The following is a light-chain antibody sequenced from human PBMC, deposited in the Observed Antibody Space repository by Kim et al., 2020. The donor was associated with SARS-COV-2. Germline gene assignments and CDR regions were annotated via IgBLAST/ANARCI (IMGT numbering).Light chain of an antibody. CDR3: QQRGNWGT. V-gene: IGKV3-11*01. CDR1: QSVSSY. Sequence: EIVLTQSPATLSLSPWERATLSCRASQSVSSYLAWYQQKPGQAPRLLIYDASNRATGIPARFSGSGSGTDFTLTISSLEPEDFAVYYCQQRGNWGTFGGGTKVEI. CDR2: DAS. J-gene: IGKJ4*01.